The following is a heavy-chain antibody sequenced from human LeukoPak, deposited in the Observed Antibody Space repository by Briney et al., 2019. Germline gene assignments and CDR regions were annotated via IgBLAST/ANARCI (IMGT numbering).Heavy chain of an antibody. D-gene: IGHD6-19*01. CDR1: GYTFTSYG. J-gene: IGHJ3*02. Sequence: ASVKVSCKASGYTFTSYGISWVRQAPGQGLEWMGWISAYNGNTNYAQKLQGRVTMTTDTSTSAAYMELRSLRSDDTAVYYCARVGQWLVRGAFDIWGQGTMVTVSS. CDR2: ISAYNGNT. CDR3: ARVGQWLVRGAFDI. V-gene: IGHV1-18*04.